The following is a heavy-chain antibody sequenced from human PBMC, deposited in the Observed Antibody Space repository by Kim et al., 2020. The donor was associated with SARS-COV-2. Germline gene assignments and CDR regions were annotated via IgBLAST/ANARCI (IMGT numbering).Heavy chain of an antibody. J-gene: IGHJ6*02. Sequence: ASVKVSCKASGYTFTSYAMNWVRQAPGQGLEWMGWINTNTGNPTYAQGFTGRFVFSLDTSVSTAYLQISSLKAEDTAVYYCARVRVVREQYGMDVWGQGTTVTVSS. V-gene: IGHV7-4-1*02. D-gene: IGHD3-10*01. CDR2: INTNTGNP. CDR1: GYTFTSYA. CDR3: ARVRVVREQYGMDV.